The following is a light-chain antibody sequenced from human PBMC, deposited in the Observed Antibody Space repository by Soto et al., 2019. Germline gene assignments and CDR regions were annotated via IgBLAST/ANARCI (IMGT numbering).Light chain of an antibody. CDR3: QHYGRSPPSWT. J-gene: IGKJ1*01. CDR2: DAS. CDR1: QRVSSNY. V-gene: IGKV3-20*01. Sequence: EIVLTQSPGTLSLSPGERATLSCRASQRVSSNYLAWYQQKPGQPPRLLISDASSMATGIPDRFSGSGSGTDFTLTISGLETEDFAVYYCQHYGRSPPSWTFVQGTKVETK.